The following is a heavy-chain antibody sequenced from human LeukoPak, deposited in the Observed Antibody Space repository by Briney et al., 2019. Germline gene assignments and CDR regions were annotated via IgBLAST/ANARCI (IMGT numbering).Heavy chain of an antibody. CDR1: GFTVSTNY. D-gene: IGHD6-6*01. J-gene: IGHJ5*02. CDR2: IYSGDNT. Sequence: PGGSLRLSCAASGFTVSTNYMSWVRQAPGRGLEWVSVIYSGDNTYYADSVKGRFTISRDISKNTLYLQMNSLRAEDTAVYYCARNKAARRSWFDPWGQGTLVTVSS. V-gene: IGHV3-66*01. CDR3: ARNKAARRSWFDP.